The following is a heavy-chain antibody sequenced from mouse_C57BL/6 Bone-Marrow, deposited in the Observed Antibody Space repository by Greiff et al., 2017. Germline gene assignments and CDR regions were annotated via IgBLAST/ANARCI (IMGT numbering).Heavy chain of an antibody. D-gene: IGHD1-1*01. CDR3: SRQVTTVLATKYFDV. CDR1: GFTFSSYT. V-gene: IGHV5-9*01. Sequence: EVKLMESGGGLVKPGGSLKLSCAASGFTFSSYTMSWVRQTPEKSLQWVAAISGGGGDTTYPESVKGRFTISRDNAKKLLYLQMHSLRSEDTALYYCSRQVTTVLATKYFDVWGTGTTVTVSS. CDR2: ISGGGGDT. J-gene: IGHJ1*03.